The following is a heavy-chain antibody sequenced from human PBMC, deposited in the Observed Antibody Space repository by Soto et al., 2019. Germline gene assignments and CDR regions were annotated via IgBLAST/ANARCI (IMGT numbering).Heavy chain of an antibody. CDR3: ARVRATGPYLWDYYYGMDV. CDR1: GYTFTSYG. J-gene: IGHJ6*02. V-gene: IGHV1-18*01. Sequence: APVKVSCKSSGYTFTSYGISWVRQAPGQGLEWMGWISAYIGTANYAQKFQGRVTITADESTSTAYMELSSLRSEDTAVYSCARVRATGPYLWDYYYGMDVWGQGTTVTV. CDR2: ISAYIGTA. D-gene: IGHD1-26*01.